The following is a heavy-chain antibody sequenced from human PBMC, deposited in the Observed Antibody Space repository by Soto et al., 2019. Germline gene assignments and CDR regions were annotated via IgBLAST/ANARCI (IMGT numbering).Heavy chain of an antibody. J-gene: IGHJ6*02. CDR3: ARGRGSGWYYYGMDV. Sequence: QVQLQQWGAGLLKPSETLSLTCAVYGGSFSGYYWSWIRQPPGKGLEWIGEINHSGSTNYNPSLKSRVTISVDTSKTQFSLKLSSVTAADTAVYYCARGRGSGWYYYGMDVWGQGTTVTVSS. CDR1: GGSFSGYY. D-gene: IGHD6-19*01. CDR2: INHSGST. V-gene: IGHV4-34*01.